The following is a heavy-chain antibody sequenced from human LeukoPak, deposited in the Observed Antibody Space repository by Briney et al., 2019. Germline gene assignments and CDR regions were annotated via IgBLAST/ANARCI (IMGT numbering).Heavy chain of an antibody. CDR2: INWNSGTI. D-gene: IGHD4-17*01. V-gene: IGHV3-9*01. J-gene: IGHJ4*02. CDR1: GFTFDDYA. CDR3: ARVVDHDYGDYYLDY. Sequence: GGSLRLSCAASGFTFDDYAMHWVRQAPGKGLEWVSGINWNSGTIGYADSVKGRLTISRDNAMNSLYLQMNSLRAEDTAVYYCARVVDHDYGDYYLDYWGQGTLVTVSS.